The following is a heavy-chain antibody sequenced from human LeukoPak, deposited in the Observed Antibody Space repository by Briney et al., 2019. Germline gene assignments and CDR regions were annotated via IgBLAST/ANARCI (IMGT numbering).Heavy chain of an antibody. CDR1: GFTFSSYE. CDR3: ARDPWGYQLLSGWFDP. J-gene: IGHJ5*02. D-gene: IGHD2-2*01. Sequence: GGSLRLSCAASGFTFSSYETNWVRQAPGKGLEWVSYISSSGSTIYYADSVKGRFTISRDNAKNSLYLQMNSLRAEDTAVYYCARDPWGYQLLSGWFDPWGQGTLVTVSS. CDR2: ISSSGSTI. V-gene: IGHV3-48*03.